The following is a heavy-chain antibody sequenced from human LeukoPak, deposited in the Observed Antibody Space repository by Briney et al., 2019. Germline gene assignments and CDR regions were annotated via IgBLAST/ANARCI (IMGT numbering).Heavy chain of an antibody. J-gene: IGHJ6*02. V-gene: IGHV3-7*03. D-gene: IGHD3-16*01. CDR1: GFIFGKYW. CDR2: INHNGNVN. Sequence: GGSLRLSCAASGFIFGKYWMSWVRQAPGKGLEWVASINHNGNVNYYVDSVKGRFTISRDNAKNSLYLQMSNLRAEDTAVYFCARGGGLDVWGQGATVTVSS. CDR3: ARGGGLDV.